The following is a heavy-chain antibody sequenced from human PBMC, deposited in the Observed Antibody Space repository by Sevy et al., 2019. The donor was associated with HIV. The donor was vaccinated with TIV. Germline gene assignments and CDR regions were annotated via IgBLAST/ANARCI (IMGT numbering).Heavy chain of an antibody. D-gene: IGHD3-22*01. Sequence: ASVKVSCKVSGYTLTKLSMHWVRQAPGKGLEWMGSFDPEDGERIYAQNFQGRVTMSEDTSTDTAYMDLSCLRSDDTAVYYCAATREYYYGNSGYFDYWGQGTLVTVSS. J-gene: IGHJ4*02. CDR2: FDPEDGER. CDR1: GYTLTKLS. CDR3: AATREYYYGNSGYFDY. V-gene: IGHV1-24*01.